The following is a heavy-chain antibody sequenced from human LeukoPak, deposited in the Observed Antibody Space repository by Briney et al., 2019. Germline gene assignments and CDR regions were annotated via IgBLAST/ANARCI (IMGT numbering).Heavy chain of an antibody. Sequence: SETLSLTCAVYGGSFSGYYWSWIRQPPGKGLEWIGEINHSGSTNYNPSLKSRVTISVDTSKNQFSLKLSSVTAADTAVYYCARERHDYGDRTGYFDYWGQGTLVTVSS. V-gene: IGHV4-34*01. CDR1: GGSFSGYY. D-gene: IGHD4-17*01. J-gene: IGHJ4*02. CDR3: ARERHDYGDRTGYFDY. CDR2: INHSGST.